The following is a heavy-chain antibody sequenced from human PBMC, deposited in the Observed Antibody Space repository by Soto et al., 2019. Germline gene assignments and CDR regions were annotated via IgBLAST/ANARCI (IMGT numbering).Heavy chain of an antibody. J-gene: IGHJ4*02. V-gene: IGHV3-23*01. D-gene: IGHD2-15*01. CDR3: AKVGFSEYCSGGSCYRDY. Sequence: GGSLRLSCAASGFTFSSYAMSWVRQAPGKGLEWVSAISGSGGSTYYADSVKGRFTISRDNSKNTLYLQMNSLRAEDTAVYYCAKVGFSEYCSGGSCYRDYWGQGTLVTVSS. CDR2: ISGSGGST. CDR1: GFTFSSYA.